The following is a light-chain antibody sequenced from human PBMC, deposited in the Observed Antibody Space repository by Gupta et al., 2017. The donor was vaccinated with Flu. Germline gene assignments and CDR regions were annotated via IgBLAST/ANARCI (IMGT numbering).Light chain of an antibody. CDR3: QQDGCSYPFT. V-gene: IGKV3-20*01. J-gene: IGKJ3*01. CDR2: GAS. CDR1: QSVRSTY. Sequence: EIVLTQSPGTLSLSPGERATLSCRASQSVRSTYLAWYQQKPGQAPRLLIYGASSRATGIPNRFGGSGCRKYFTLTISRREPEDSAVYYCQQDGCSYPFTFGRGTKVDIK.